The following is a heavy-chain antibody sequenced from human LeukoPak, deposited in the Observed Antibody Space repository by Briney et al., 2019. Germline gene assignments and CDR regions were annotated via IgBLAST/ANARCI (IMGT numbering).Heavy chain of an antibody. Sequence: SQTLSLTCAISGDSVSSNSAAWNWIRQSPSRGLEWLGRTYYRSKWYNDYAVSVKSRITTNSDTSKNQFSLQLNSVTPEDTAVYYCAREKFVFIAAAGAFDYWGQGTLVTVSS. D-gene: IGHD6-13*01. CDR1: GDSVSSNSAA. V-gene: IGHV6-1*01. J-gene: IGHJ4*02. CDR3: AREKFVFIAAAGAFDY. CDR2: TYYRSKWYN.